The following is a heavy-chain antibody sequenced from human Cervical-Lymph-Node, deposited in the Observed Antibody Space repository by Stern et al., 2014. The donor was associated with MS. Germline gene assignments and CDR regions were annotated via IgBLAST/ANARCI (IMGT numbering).Heavy chain of an antibody. CDR2: IIHIFNAA. CDR1: GGTFSSHS. J-gene: IGHJ4*02. V-gene: IGHV1-69*01. Sequence: VQLVESGAEVRKPGPSVKVSCKASGGTFSSHSFSWVRQAPGQGLEWMGQIIHIFNAANYGQKFQGRVRMTTDGSTSTVYMELSSLRSEDTAVYYCAREGTETAVAAFDLWGQGTLVTVSS. CDR3: AREGTETAVAAFDL. D-gene: IGHD6-19*01.